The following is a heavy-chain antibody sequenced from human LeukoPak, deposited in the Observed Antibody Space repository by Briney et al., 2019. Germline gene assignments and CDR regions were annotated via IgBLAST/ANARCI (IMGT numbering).Heavy chain of an antibody. CDR3: ARGGRGINWFDP. J-gene: IGHJ5*02. CDR2: INHSGRT. CDR1: GGSFSGYY. V-gene: IGHV4-34*01. D-gene: IGHD3-10*01. Sequence: SETLSLTCAVSGGSFSGYYWTWIRQPPGKGLEWIGEINHSGRTNYNPSLKSRVIMSVDTSKNQFSLKLSSVTAADTAVYYCARGGRGINWFDPGGQGTLVTVSS.